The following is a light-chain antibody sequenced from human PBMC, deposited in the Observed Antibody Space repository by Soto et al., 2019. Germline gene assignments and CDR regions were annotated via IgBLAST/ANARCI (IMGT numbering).Light chain of an antibody. V-gene: IGKV1-33*01. CDR1: QDIGNY. CDR2: ETP. J-gene: IGKJ3*01. Sequence: DIQMTQSPSSLSASVGDRVTITCQASQDIGNYLNWYQQKPGKAPKILIYETPNMEIGVPSRFSGSGSGTDFSLSISSLQPEDIATYYCQQHHSLPLTFSPGTKVDIK. CDR3: QQHHSLPLT.